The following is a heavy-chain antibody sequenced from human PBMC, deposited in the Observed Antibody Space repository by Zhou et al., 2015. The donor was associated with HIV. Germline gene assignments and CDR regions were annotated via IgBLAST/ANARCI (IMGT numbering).Heavy chain of an antibody. D-gene: IGHD3-22*01. CDR3: GRVGIRHDSRQIDY. CDR2: IIPMFGTA. CDR1: GYTFTSYG. Sequence: QVQLVQSGAEVKKPGASVKVSCKASGYTFTSYGISWVRQAPGQGLEWMGGIIPMFGTANYAQKFQGRVTITADESTSTAYMELSSLRSEDTAVYYCGRVGIRHDSRQIDYWGQGTLVTVSS. V-gene: IGHV1-69*13. J-gene: IGHJ4*02.